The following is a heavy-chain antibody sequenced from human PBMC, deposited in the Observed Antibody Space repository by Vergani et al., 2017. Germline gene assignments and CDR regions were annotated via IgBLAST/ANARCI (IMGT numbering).Heavy chain of an antibody. V-gene: IGHV3-11*01. Sequence: QVQLVESGGGLVKPGGSLRLSCAASGFTFSDYYMSWIRQAPGKGLEWVSYISSSGSTIYYADSVKGRFPISRDNAKNSLYLQMNSLRAEDTAVYYCAGKHISNYYDSSGYYYMGYYYGMDVWGQGTTVTVSS. CDR2: ISSSGSTI. J-gene: IGHJ6*02. CDR3: AGKHISNYYDSSGYYYMGYYYGMDV. CDR1: GFTFSDYY. D-gene: IGHD3-22*01.